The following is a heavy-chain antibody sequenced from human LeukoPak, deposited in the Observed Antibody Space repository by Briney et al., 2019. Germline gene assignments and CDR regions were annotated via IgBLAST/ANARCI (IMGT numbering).Heavy chain of an antibody. Sequence: ASVKVSCKASEYTFTGYYIHWVRQAPGQGLEWMGWINPNSGGTNYAQKFQGRVTMTRDTSISTAYMELSRLRSDATAVYYCAILRGYTYGYLNYWGQGTLVTVSS. V-gene: IGHV1-2*02. D-gene: IGHD5-18*01. J-gene: IGHJ4*02. CDR1: EYTFTGYY. CDR2: INPNSGGT. CDR3: AILRGYTYGYLNY.